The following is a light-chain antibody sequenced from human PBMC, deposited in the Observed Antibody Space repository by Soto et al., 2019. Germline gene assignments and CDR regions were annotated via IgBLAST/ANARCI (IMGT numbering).Light chain of an antibody. CDR1: SSDIGGYKY. V-gene: IGLV2-14*01. Sequence: QSALTQPASVSGSPGQSITISCTGTSSDIGGYKYVSWYQQHPGKAPKLKIYEVSNRPSGVSNRFSGSKSGNTASLTISGLQAEDEADYYCSSYTSSSTGGYDFGTGTKVTVL. CDR3: SSYTSSSTGGYD. J-gene: IGLJ1*01. CDR2: EVS.